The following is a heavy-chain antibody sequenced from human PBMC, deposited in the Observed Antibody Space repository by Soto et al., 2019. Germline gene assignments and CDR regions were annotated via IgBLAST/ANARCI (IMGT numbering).Heavy chain of an antibody. CDR2: IDGSSDYT. CDR3: ARDLRFSSTNYFDF. Sequence: QVQLVESGGGLVKPGGSLRLSCTASGCLFTDYYMSWIRQPPGKGLEWLAYIDGSSDYTNSADSVKGRFTISRDNAKNSVFLQMNNLRADDTAVYYCARDLRFSSTNYFDFWGRGTLVTVSS. D-gene: IGHD2-8*01. V-gene: IGHV3-11*06. CDR1: GCLFTDYY. J-gene: IGHJ4*02.